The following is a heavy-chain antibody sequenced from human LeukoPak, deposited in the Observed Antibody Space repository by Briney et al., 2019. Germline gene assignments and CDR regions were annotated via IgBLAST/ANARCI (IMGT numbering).Heavy chain of an antibody. CDR2: IYHSGST. CDR1: AGSISSGGYS. J-gene: IGHJ4*02. V-gene: IGHV4-30-2*01. D-gene: IGHD3-22*01. CDR3: ARGLSSGYSVYFDY. Sequence: SQTLSLTCAVSAGSISSGGYSWSWIRQPPGKGLEWIGYIYHSGSTYYNPSLKSRVTISVDRSKNQFSLKLSSVTAADTAVYYCARGLSSGYSVYFDYWGQGTLVTVSS.